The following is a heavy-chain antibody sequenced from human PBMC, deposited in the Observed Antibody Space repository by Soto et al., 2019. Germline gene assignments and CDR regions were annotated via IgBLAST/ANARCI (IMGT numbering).Heavy chain of an antibody. CDR1: GYAXSGYY. Sequence: SXKVSCKASGYAXSGYYMHWVRQAPGQGLEWMGWINPNSGGTNYAQKFQGWVTMTRDTSIRKAYMELSRLRSEDTSVYYFARDLYSSSYYYGMDVWGQGTTVPVSS. CDR3: ARDLYSSSYYYGMDV. CDR2: INPNSGGT. V-gene: IGHV1-2*04. J-gene: IGHJ6*02. D-gene: IGHD6-6*01.